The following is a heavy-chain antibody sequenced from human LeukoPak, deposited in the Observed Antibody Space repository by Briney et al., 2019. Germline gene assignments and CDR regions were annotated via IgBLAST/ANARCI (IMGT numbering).Heavy chain of an antibody. Sequence: GASVKVSCKASGYTFTSYDINWVRQATGQGLEWMGWMNPNSGNTGYPQKFQGRVTMTRNTSISTAYMELSSLRSEDTAVYYCASFSSGWYVYWGQGTLVTVSS. CDR2: MNPNSGNT. D-gene: IGHD6-19*01. CDR1: GYTFTSYD. CDR3: ASFSSGWYVY. J-gene: IGHJ4*02. V-gene: IGHV1-8*01.